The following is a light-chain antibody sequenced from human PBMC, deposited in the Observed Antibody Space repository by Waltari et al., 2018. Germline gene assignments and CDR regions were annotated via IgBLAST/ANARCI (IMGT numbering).Light chain of an antibody. J-gene: IGKJ1*01. CDR3: QHYVSLPAT. Sequence: EIVLTQSPGTLSLSPGERATLSCRASQSVSRTLRWYQQNPGQAPRLLIYGAPTRATVIPERFSGGGSGTDFSLTISRLEPEDFAVYYCQHYVSLPATFGQGTKVEIK. CDR1: QSVSRT. CDR2: GAP. V-gene: IGKV3-20*01.